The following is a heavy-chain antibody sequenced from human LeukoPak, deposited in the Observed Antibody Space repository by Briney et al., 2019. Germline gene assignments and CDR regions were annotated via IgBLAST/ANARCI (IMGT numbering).Heavy chain of an antibody. CDR3: ARGGKEPPGAFDI. CDR1: GFTFSSYS. D-gene: IGHD1-14*01. Sequence: GGSLRLSCAASGFTFSSYSMNWVRQAPGKGLEWVSYISSSSSTIYYADSVKGRFTISRDNAKNSLYLQMNSLRAEDTAVYYCARGGKEPPGAFDIWGQGTMVTVS. V-gene: IGHV3-48*01. J-gene: IGHJ3*02. CDR2: ISSSSSTI.